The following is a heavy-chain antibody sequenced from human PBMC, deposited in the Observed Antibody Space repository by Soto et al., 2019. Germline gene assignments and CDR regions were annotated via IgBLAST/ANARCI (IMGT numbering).Heavy chain of an antibody. CDR3: ARDRGYDAHDYYYNDMDV. CDR1: GFPFRTYT. J-gene: IGHJ6*02. Sequence: PGGSLRLSCISSGFPFRTYTMNWVRQSPGNGLEWVSGIRGFSPYTFYAESVKGRFTISRDNAKNSLYLQMNSLRAEDTAVYYCARDRGYDAHDYYYNDMDVWGQGTTVTVSS. V-gene: IGHV3-21*01. D-gene: IGHD3-10*01. CDR2: IRGFSPYT.